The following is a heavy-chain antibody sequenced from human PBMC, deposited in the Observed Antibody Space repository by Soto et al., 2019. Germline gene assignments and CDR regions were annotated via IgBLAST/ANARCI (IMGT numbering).Heavy chain of an antibody. CDR1: GYSFTSYW. Sequence: PWESLKISCKGSGYSFTSYWISWVRQMPGKGLEWMGRIDPSDSYTNYSPSFQGHVTISADKSISTAYLQWSSLKASDTAMYYCARHGADYDFWSGYPHYYGMDVWGQGTTVTVSS. CDR3: ARHGADYDFWSGYPHYYGMDV. J-gene: IGHJ6*02. V-gene: IGHV5-10-1*01. CDR2: IDPSDSYT. D-gene: IGHD3-3*01.